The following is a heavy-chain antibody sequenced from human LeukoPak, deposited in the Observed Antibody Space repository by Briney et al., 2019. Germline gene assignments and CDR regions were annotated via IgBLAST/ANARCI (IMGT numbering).Heavy chain of an antibody. Sequence: SETLSLTCTVSGGSISNYYWSWIRQPPVKGLEWIGYIYYSGSTDYNPSLKSRVTISVDTSKNHFSLKLSSVTAADTAVYYCARLASGSYSSYNWFDPWGQGALVTVSS. D-gene: IGHD3-10*01. V-gene: IGHV4-59*08. J-gene: IGHJ5*02. CDR3: ARLASGSYSSYNWFDP. CDR1: GGSISNYY. CDR2: IYYSGST.